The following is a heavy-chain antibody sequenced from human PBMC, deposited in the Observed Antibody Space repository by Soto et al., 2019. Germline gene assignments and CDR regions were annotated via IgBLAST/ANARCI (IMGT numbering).Heavy chain of an antibody. CDR2: ISAIGDNT. D-gene: IGHD2-2*02. V-gene: IGHV3-23*01. Sequence: EVQLLESGGGSVQPGGSLRLSCAASGFTFTSYAMRWVRQAPGKGLEWVSTISAIGDNTNYADSVKGRFTISKDKSKNTLHLQMNSLRAEDTALYYCAKAMGGPNTPDDYWGQGTLVTVSS. CDR1: GFTFTSYA. CDR3: AKAMGGPNTPDDY. J-gene: IGHJ4*02.